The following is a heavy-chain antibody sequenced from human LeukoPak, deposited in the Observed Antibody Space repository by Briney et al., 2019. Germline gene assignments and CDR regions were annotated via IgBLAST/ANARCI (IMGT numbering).Heavy chain of an antibody. D-gene: IGHD2-2*01. V-gene: IGHV3-48*01. CDR2: ISSSSSTI. CDR3: AKGVVVVPAANDAFDI. J-gene: IGHJ3*02. CDR1: GFTFSSYS. Sequence: GGSLRLSCAASGFTFSSYSMNWVRQAPGKGLEWVSYISSSSSTIYYADSVKGRFTISRDNAKNSLYLQMNSLRAEDTAVYYCAKGVVVVPAANDAFDIWGQGTMVTVSS.